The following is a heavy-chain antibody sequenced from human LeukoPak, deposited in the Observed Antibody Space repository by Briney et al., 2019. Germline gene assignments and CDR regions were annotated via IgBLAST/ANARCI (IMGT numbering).Heavy chain of an antibody. CDR3: ARSSGYYDY. V-gene: IGHV4-39*07. Sequence: SETLSLTCTVSGGSISSSSYYWGWIRQPPGKGLEWIGSIYYSGSTYYNPSLKSRVTISVDTSKNQFSLKLSSVTAADTAVYYCARSSGYYDYWGQGTLVTVSS. D-gene: IGHD3-22*01. CDR1: GGSISSSSYY. CDR2: IYYSGST. J-gene: IGHJ4*02.